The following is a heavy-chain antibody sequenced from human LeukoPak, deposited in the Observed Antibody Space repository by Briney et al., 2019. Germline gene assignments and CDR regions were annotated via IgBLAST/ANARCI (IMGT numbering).Heavy chain of an antibody. D-gene: IGHD3-22*01. CDR3: ARAGTPITMIVVESNWFDP. V-gene: IGHV4-59*01. CDR2: IYYSRST. J-gene: IGHJ5*02. CDR1: GGSFSSYY. Sequence: SETLSLTCAVYGGSFSSYYWSWIRQPPGKGLEWIGYIYYSRSTNYNPSLKSRVTISVDTSKNQFSLKLSSVTAADTAVYYCARAGTPITMIVVESNWFDPWGQGTLVTVSS.